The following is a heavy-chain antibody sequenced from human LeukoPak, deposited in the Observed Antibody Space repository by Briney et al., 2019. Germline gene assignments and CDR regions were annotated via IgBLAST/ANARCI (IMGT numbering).Heavy chain of an antibody. J-gene: IGHJ6*04. V-gene: IGHV4-4*09. D-gene: IGHD2-15*01. Sequence: SETLSLTCTVSGGSSSSYSWSCIRQPPGKGLEWIGYIETSGSAYYNPSLKSRVAISVDTAKNQFSLKLSSVTAADTAVYYCARLGGPAAVDVWGKGTTVTVSS. CDR1: GGSSSSYS. CDR3: ARLGGPAAVDV. CDR2: IETSGSA.